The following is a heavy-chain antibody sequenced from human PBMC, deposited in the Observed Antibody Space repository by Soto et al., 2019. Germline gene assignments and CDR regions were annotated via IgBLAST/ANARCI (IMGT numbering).Heavy chain of an antibody. V-gene: IGHV4-59*01. Sequence: SETLSLTCTVSGGSISSYYLSWIRQPPGKGLEWIGYIYYSGSTNYNPSPKSRVTISVDTSKNQFSLKLSSVTAADTAVYYCARRTSGSFTSYYFDYWGQGTLVTVSS. CDR2: IYYSGST. J-gene: IGHJ4*02. CDR3: ARRTSGSFTSYYFDY. D-gene: IGHD1-26*01. CDR1: GGSISSYY.